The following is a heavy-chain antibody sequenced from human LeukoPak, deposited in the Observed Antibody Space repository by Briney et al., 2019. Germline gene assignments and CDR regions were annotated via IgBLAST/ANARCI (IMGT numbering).Heavy chain of an antibody. CDR1: GYTFTDYS. CDR3: ARGGGSNGGGGSDY. D-gene: IGHD3-16*01. Sequence: ASVKVSCKASGYTFTDYSLHWVRQGQAPGQGLEWMGWINPNNGDTNYAQKFKGRVTLTRDTSINTVYMEMNSLTSDDTAVYYCARGGGSNGGGGSDYWGQGTLVTVSS. CDR2: INPNNGDT. J-gene: IGHJ4*02. V-gene: IGHV1-2*02.